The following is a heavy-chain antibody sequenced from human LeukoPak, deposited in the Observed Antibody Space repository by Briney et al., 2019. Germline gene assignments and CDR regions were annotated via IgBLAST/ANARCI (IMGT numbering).Heavy chain of an antibody. CDR3: ARDRQALAVAGSPEDY. J-gene: IGHJ4*02. CDR2: IRSKVNNYAT. CDR1: GFTFSGSA. V-gene: IGHV3-73*01. Sequence: QPGGSLKLSCAASGFTFSGSAMHWVRQASGKGLEWVGRIRSKVNNYATAYAASVKDRFTISRDDSRNTAYLQMNSLKTEDTAVYYCARDRQALAVAGSPEDYWGQGTLVTVSS. D-gene: IGHD6-19*01.